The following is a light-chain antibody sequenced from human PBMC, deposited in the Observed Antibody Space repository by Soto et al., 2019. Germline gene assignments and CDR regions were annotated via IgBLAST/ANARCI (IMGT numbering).Light chain of an antibody. CDR2: AAS. V-gene: IGKV3-20*01. J-gene: IGKJ2*01. CDR1: QSVSSYY. Sequence: EIVLTQSPGTLSLSPGERATLSCRARQSVSSYYLAWYQQKPGQAPRLLIYAASSRATGIPDRFSGSGSGTDFTLTMSRLESEDVAVYYCQQYGSSPTFGQGTKLEIK. CDR3: QQYGSSPT.